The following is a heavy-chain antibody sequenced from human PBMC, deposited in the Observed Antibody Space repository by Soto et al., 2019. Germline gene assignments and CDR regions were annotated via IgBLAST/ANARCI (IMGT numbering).Heavy chain of an antibody. D-gene: IGHD1-26*01. CDR3: ARSGTTQPSPPDY. Sequence: SETLSLTCTVSGGSISSYYWSWIRQPPGKGLEWIGYIYYSGSTNYNPSLKSRVTISVDTSKNQFSLKLSSVTAADTAVYYCARSGTTQPSPPDYWGQGTLVTVSS. V-gene: IGHV4-59*01. CDR2: IYYSGST. CDR1: GGSISSYY. J-gene: IGHJ4*02.